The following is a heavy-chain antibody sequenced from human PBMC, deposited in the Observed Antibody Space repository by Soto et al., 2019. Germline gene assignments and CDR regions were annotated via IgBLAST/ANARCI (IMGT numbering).Heavy chain of an antibody. V-gene: IGHV3-48*03. Sequence: EVQLVESGGGLVQPGGSLRLSCAASGFTFRRFELHWVRQAPGKGLEWISYISSSGSTAYYASSVEGRFTISRDNANNSVYLQMDSLRAEDTALYSCTRAAWFPYVSFYWGQGARVTVSS. CDR1: GFTFRRFE. CDR2: ISSSGSTA. J-gene: IGHJ4*02. D-gene: IGHD3-10*01. CDR3: TRAAWFPYVSFY.